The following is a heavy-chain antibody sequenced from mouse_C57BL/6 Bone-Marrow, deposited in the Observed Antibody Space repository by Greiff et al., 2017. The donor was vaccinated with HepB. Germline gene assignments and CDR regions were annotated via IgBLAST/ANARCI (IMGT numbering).Heavy chain of an antibody. CDR3: ARIWCYAMGY. J-gene: IGHJ4*01. D-gene: IGHD1-1*02. CDR1: GFTFSDYG. CDR2: ISSGSSTI. Sequence: EVKLVESGGGLVKPGGSLKLSCAASGFTFSDYGMHWVRQAPEKGLEWVAYISSGSSTIYYADTVKGRFTISRDNAKNTLFLQMTSLRSEDTAMYYCARIWCYAMGYWGQGTSVTVSS. V-gene: IGHV5-17*01.